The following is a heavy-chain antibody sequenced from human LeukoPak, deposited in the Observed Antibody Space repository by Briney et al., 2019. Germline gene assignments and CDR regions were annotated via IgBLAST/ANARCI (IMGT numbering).Heavy chain of an antibody. D-gene: IGHD3-3*01. Sequence: LSLTCAVYGASFSDYYWSWIRQPPGKGLEWVSYISSSGSTIYYADSVKGRFTISRDNAKNSLYLQMNSLRAEDTAVYYCAREPITIFGVVTNYFDYWGQGTLVTVSS. V-gene: IGHV3-11*04. CDR1: GASFSDYY. CDR3: AREPITIFGVVTNYFDY. J-gene: IGHJ4*02. CDR2: ISSSGSTI.